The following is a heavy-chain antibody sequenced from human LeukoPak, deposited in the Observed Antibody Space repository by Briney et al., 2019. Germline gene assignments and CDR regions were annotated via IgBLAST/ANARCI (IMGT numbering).Heavy chain of an antibody. CDR1: GFTVSSNY. CDR3: ARDLATIAHYYYYMDV. D-gene: IGHD5-12*01. Sequence: GGSLRLSCAASGFTVSSNYMSWVRQAPGKGLEWVSVIYSGGSTYYADSVKGRFTISRDNSKNTLYIQMNSLRAEDTAVYYCARDLATIAHYYYYMDVWGKGTTVTVSS. V-gene: IGHV3-53*05. J-gene: IGHJ6*03. CDR2: IYSGGST.